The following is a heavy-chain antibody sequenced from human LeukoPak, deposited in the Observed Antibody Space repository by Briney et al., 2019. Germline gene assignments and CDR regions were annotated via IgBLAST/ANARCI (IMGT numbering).Heavy chain of an antibody. Sequence: SETLSLTCTVSGGSISSYYWSWIRQPPGKGLEWIGYIYYSGSTNYNPSPKSRVTISLDTSKNQFSLRLSSVTAADTAVYYCARVNRRITMVRGVPSYYFDYWGQGTLVTVSS. CDR2: IYYSGST. D-gene: IGHD3-10*01. CDR1: GGSISSYY. CDR3: ARVNRRITMVRGVPSYYFDY. J-gene: IGHJ4*02. V-gene: IGHV4-59*01.